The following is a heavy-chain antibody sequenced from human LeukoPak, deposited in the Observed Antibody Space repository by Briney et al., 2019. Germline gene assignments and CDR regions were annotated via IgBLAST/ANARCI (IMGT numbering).Heavy chain of an antibody. CDR2: VSTDGSTT. Sequence: QPGGSLRLSCAASGFTFSSHRMHWVRQAPGKGLVWVSCVSTDGSTTNYADSVKGRFTISRDNAKNTLYLLMNSLRVEDTAVYYCARDTNGLAYWGLGTRVTVSS. V-gene: IGHV3-74*01. CDR3: ARDTNGLAY. D-gene: IGHD2-8*01. J-gene: IGHJ4*02. CDR1: GFTFSSHR.